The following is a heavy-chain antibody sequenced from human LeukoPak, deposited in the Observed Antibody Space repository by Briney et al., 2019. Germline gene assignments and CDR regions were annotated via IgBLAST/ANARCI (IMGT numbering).Heavy chain of an antibody. J-gene: IGHJ4*02. Sequence: ASVKVSCKVSGYTLTELSMHWVRQAPAKGLEWMGGFDPEDGETIYAQKFQGRVTMTEDTSTDTAYMELSSLRSGDTAVYYCATDGGDYVWGSYRSQYYFDYWGQGTLVTVSS. CDR3: ATDGGDYVWGSYRSQYYFDY. V-gene: IGHV1-24*01. CDR2: FDPEDGET. CDR1: GYTLTELS. D-gene: IGHD3-16*02.